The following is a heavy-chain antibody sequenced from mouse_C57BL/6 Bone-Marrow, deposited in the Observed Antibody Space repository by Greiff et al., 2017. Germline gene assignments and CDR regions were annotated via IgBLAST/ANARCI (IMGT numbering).Heavy chain of an antibody. CDR1: GFTFSDYG. CDR3: ARKTAQACAMDY. CDR2: ISSGSSTI. D-gene: IGHD3-2*02. J-gene: IGHJ4*01. Sequence: EVQVVDSGGGLVKPGGSLKLSCAASGFTFSDYGMHWVRQAPEKGLEWVAYISSGSSTIYYADTVKGRFTISRDNAKNTLFLQMTSLRSEDTAMYYCARKTAQACAMDYWGQGTSVTVSS. V-gene: IGHV5-17*01.